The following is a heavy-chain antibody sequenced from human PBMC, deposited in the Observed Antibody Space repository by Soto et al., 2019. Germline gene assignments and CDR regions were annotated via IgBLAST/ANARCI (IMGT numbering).Heavy chain of an antibody. CDR1: GFSLSNARMG. Sequence: QVTLKESGPVLVKPTETLTLTCTVSGFSLSNARMGVSWIRQPPGKALEWLAHIFSNDEKSYSTSLKGRLTISKDTSKSQVVLTMTNMDPVDTATYYCARMGHYDFWSGYYFDYWGQGTLVTVSS. J-gene: IGHJ4*02. CDR2: IFSNDEK. D-gene: IGHD3-3*01. CDR3: ARMGHYDFWSGYYFDY. V-gene: IGHV2-26*01.